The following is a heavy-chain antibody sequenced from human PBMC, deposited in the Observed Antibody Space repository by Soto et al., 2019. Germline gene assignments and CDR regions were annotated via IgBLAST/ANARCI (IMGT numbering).Heavy chain of an antibody. D-gene: IGHD3-22*01. CDR3: ARAYYDNSGYPLGGMDV. Sequence: GGSLRLSCGGFGFTFSTYDMHWVGENVGKGLEWVSSIGTDDDTYYLDSVRGRFTISREDAKNSLYLQMDSLRAGDTAVYYCARAYYDNSGYPLGGMDVWGQGTMVTVSS. CDR2: IGTDDDT. CDR1: GFTFSTYD. V-gene: IGHV3-13*01. J-gene: IGHJ6*02.